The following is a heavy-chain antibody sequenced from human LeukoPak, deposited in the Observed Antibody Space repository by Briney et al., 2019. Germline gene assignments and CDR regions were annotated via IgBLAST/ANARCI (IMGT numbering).Heavy chain of an antibody. CDR2: INPNSGGT. D-gene: IGHD5-18*01. CDR1: GYTFTGYY. Sequence: ASVKVSCKASGYTFTGYYMHWVRQAPGQGLEWMGWINPNSGGTNYAQKFQGRVTMTRDTSISTVYMELSRLRSDDTAVYYCARLSGTAMVISYWGQGTLVTVSS. CDR3: ARLSGTAMVISY. J-gene: IGHJ4*02. V-gene: IGHV1-2*02.